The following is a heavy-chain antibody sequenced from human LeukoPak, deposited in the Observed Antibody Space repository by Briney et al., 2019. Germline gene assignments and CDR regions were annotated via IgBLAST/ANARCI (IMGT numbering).Heavy chain of an antibody. J-gene: IGHJ4*02. CDR2: INHSGST. CDR1: GGSFSGYY. CDR3: ARRKRRNYYDSSGYAFGY. Sequence: SETLSLTCAVYGGSFSGYYWSWIRQPPGKGLEWIGEINHSGSTNYNPSLKSRVTIPVDTSKNQFSLKLSSVTAADTAVYYCARRKRRNYYDSSGYAFGYWGQGTLVTVSS. V-gene: IGHV4-34*01. D-gene: IGHD3-22*01.